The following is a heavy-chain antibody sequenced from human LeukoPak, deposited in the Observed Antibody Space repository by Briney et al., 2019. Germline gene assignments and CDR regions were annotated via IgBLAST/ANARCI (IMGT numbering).Heavy chain of an antibody. CDR1: GGSISSYY. CDR2: IYYRGST. V-gene: IGHV4-59*01. Sequence: SETLSLTCTVSGGSISSYYWSWIRQPPGKGLEWIGYIYYRGSTNYNPSLKSRVTISVDTSKNQFSLKLSSVTAADTAVYYCARDSGSHPYYGMDVWGQGTTVTVSS. D-gene: IGHD1-26*01. J-gene: IGHJ6*02. CDR3: ARDSGSHPYYGMDV.